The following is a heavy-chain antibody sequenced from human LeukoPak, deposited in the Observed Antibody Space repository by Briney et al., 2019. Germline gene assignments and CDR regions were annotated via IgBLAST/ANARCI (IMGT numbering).Heavy chain of an antibody. V-gene: IGHV1-8*01. D-gene: IGHD6-13*01. Sequence: ASVKVSCKASGYTFTSYDINWVRQATGQGLEWMGWMNPNSGNTGYAQKFQGRVTMTRNTSISTAYMELSSLRSEDTAVYYCARGSRKGIAAAGRGWFDPWGQGTLVTVSS. CDR2: MNPNSGNT. CDR1: GYTFTSYD. CDR3: ARGSRKGIAAAGRGWFDP. J-gene: IGHJ5*02.